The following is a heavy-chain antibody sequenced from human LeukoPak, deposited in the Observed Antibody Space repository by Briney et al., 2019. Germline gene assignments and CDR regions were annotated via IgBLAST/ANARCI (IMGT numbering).Heavy chain of an antibody. V-gene: IGHV3-21*01. CDR3: ARDLGQYGDYSFDY. D-gene: IGHD4-17*01. Sequence: KSGGSLRLSCAASGFTFSSYNMNWVRQAPGKGLEWVSSISSSSSYIYYADSLKGRFTISRDNANNSLYLQMNSLRAEDTAVYYRARDLGQYGDYSFDYWGQGTLVTVSS. CDR1: GFTFSSYN. CDR2: ISSSSSYI. J-gene: IGHJ4*02.